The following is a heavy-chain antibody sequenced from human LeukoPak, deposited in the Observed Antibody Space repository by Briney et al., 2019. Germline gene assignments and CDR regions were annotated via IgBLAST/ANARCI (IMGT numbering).Heavy chain of an antibody. CDR1: GFAFDEHG. Sequence: PGGSLRLSCTASGFAFDEHGMSWVRQAPGKGLEWVSGINWSGGSTGYADPLRGRFTISRDNAKNSLYLQMDSLIAEYTALYYFARSPSASPLFFDSWGQGPLVTVSS. V-gene: IGHV3-20*04. J-gene: IGHJ4*02. CDR2: INWSGGST. CDR3: ARSPSASPLFFDS. D-gene: IGHD2-2*01.